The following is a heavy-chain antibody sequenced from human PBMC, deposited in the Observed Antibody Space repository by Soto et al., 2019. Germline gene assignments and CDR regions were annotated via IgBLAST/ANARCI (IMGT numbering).Heavy chain of an antibody. V-gene: IGHV3-21*01. CDR2: ISSSSSYI. CDR1: GFTFSSYS. CDR3: ARDGGDCSSTSCYYRRGYFQH. J-gene: IGHJ1*01. D-gene: IGHD2-2*01. Sequence: PGGCLRLSCAASGFTFSSYSMNWVRQAPGKGLEWVSSISSSSSYIYYADSVKGRFTISRDNAKNSLYLQMNSLRAEDTAVYYCARDGGDCSSTSCYYRRGYFQHWGQGTLVTVSS.